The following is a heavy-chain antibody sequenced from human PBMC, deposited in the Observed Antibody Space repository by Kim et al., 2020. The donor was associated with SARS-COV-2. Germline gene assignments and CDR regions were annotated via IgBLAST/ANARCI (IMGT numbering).Heavy chain of an antibody. Sequence: GGSLRLSCAASGFTFSDLFIDWVRQAPGKGLEWVGRSKDKAYSYTTEYAASVKGRFTISRGDSDNSLYLQMHSLKTEDTAVYYCASIRGVMGYWGQGTLVTVSS. CDR2: SKDKAYSYTT. CDR3: ASIRGVMGY. V-gene: IGHV3-72*01. D-gene: IGHD3-10*01. CDR1: GFTFSDLF. J-gene: IGHJ4*02.